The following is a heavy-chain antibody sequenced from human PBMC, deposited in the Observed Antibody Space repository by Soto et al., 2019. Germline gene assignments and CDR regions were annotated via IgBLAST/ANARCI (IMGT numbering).Heavy chain of an antibody. CDR2: IIPIFGTA. V-gene: IGHV1-69*01. Sequence: QVQLVQSGAEVKKPGSSVKVSCKASGGTFSSYAISWVRQAPGQGLEWMGGIIPIFGTANYAQKFQGRVTITADESTSTAYRELSSLRSEDTAVYYCARGSRGQYCSSTSCYGWGAFDYWGQGTLVTVSS. J-gene: IGHJ4*02. CDR1: GGTFSSYA. CDR3: ARGSRGQYCSSTSCYGWGAFDY. D-gene: IGHD2-2*01.